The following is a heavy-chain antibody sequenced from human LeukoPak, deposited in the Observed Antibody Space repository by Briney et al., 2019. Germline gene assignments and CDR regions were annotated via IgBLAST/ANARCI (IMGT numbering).Heavy chain of an antibody. Sequence: GASVKVSCKASGYTFTGYYMHWVRQAPGQGLEWMGRINPNSGGTNYAQKFQGRVTMTRDTPISTAYMELSRLRSDDTAVYYCARDQWGRLSEYSSSSGFTDWFDPWGQGTLVTVSS. D-gene: IGHD6-6*01. CDR1: GYTFTGYY. CDR3: ARDQWGRLSEYSSSSGFTDWFDP. V-gene: IGHV1-2*06. J-gene: IGHJ5*02. CDR2: INPNSGGT.